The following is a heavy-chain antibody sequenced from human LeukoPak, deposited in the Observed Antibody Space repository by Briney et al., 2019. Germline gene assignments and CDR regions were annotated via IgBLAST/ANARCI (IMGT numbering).Heavy chain of an antibody. CDR2: IYYSGST. D-gene: IGHD4-17*01. CDR3: ARDRGDYVPNAFDI. V-gene: IGHV4-59*12. J-gene: IGHJ3*02. CDR1: GGSISSYY. Sequence: PSETLSLTCTVSGGSISSYYWSWIRQPPGKGLEWIGYIYYSGSTNYNPSLKSRVTISVDTSKNQFSLKLSSVTAADTAVYYCARDRGDYVPNAFDIWGQGTMVTVSS.